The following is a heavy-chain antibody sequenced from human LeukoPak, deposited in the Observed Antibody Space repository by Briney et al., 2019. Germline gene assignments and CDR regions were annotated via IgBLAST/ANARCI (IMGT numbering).Heavy chain of an antibody. CDR3: ARVGGLAAAGTRWFDP. CDR2: MNPNSGNT. J-gene: IGHJ5*02. V-gene: IGHV1-8*03. CDR1: GYTFTSYD. D-gene: IGHD6-13*01. Sequence: ASVKVSCKASGYTFTSYDINWVRQATGQGLEWMGWMNPNSGNTGYAQMFQGRVTITRNTSISTAYMELSSLRSEDTAVYYCARVGGLAAAGTRWFDPWGQGTLVTVSS.